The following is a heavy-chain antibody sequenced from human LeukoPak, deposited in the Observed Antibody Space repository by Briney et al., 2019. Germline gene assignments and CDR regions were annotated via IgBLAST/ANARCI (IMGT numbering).Heavy chain of an antibody. CDR3: AGNYGPYYFDY. D-gene: IGHD3-10*01. V-gene: IGHV3-33*01. J-gene: IGHJ4*02. CDR2: IWYDGSNK. CDR1: GFTFSNYG. Sequence: GGSLRLSCAASGFTFSNYGMHGGRQAPGKGLEWVAVIWYDGSNKYYADSVKGRFTISRDNSKNTLYLQMNSLRAEDTAVYYCAGNYGPYYFDYWGQGTLVTVSS.